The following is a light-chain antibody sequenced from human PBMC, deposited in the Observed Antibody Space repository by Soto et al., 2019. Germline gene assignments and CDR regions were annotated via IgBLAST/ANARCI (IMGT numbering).Light chain of an antibody. CDR1: QSGSSSY. CDR3: QQYGSSAFT. J-gene: IGKJ2*01. CDR2: ATS. V-gene: IGKV3-20*01. Sequence: EIVLTQSPGTLSLSSGERATLSCRASQSGSSSYLAWYQQKPGQAPRLLVYATSSRATGIPDRFSGSGSGTDFTLTISRLEPEEFAVYYCQQYGSSAFTFGQGTKLEIK.